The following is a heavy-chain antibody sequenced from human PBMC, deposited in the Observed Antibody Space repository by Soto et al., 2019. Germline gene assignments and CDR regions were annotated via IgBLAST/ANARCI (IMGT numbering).Heavy chain of an antibody. CDR3: ARGTNIEIAAAGTFRPCAFDI. CDR2: INHSGST. CDR1: GGSFSGYY. V-gene: IGHV4-34*01. Sequence: SDTLSLTCAVYGGSFSGYYWSWIRQPPGKGLEWIGEINHSGSTNYNPSLKSRVTISVDTSKNQFSLKLSSVTAADAAVYYCARGTNIEIAAAGTFRPCAFDIWGQGTMVTVSS. D-gene: IGHD6-13*01. J-gene: IGHJ3*02.